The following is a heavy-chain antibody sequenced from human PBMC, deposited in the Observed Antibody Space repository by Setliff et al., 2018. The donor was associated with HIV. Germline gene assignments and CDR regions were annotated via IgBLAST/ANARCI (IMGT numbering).Heavy chain of an antibody. D-gene: IGHD6-19*01. V-gene: IGHV4-38-2*02. Sequence: PSETLSLTCTVSGDSISSGYYWAWIRQPPGKGLEWIGSVSYAGTTYSNPSLEGRVSMSFDSSKNQFSLRLRSMAAADAATYYCTADRASVWYGHWGQGALVTVSS. J-gene: IGHJ5*02. CDR2: VSYAGTT. CDR3: TADRASVWYGH. CDR1: GDSISSGYY.